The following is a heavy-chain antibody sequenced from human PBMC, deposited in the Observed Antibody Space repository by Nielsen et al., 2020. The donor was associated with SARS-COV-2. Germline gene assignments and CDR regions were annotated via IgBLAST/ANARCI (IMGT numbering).Heavy chain of an antibody. Sequence: PGKGLEWIGEINHSGSTHYNPSLKSRVTISSDTSKTQLSMNLSSVTPADTAMYYCARDKGDSVFDFWGQGTMVTVSS. D-gene: IGHD3-10*01. CDR2: INHSGST. V-gene: IGHV4-34*13. J-gene: IGHJ3*01. CDR3: ARDKGDSVFDF.